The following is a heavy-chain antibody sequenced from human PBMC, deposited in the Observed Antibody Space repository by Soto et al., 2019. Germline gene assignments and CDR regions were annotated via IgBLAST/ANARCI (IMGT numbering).Heavy chain of an antibody. CDR3: ARVSTEMYYGMDV. CDR2: IKYDESEK. V-gene: IGHV3-7*05. Sequence: EVQLVESGGGLVQPGGSLRLSCVASGFTFRTYWMAWVRQAPEKGLEWVANIKYDESEKYYVDSVKGRFTVSRDNARNSLFVQMNSLRAEDTAVYYCARVSTEMYYGMDVWVQGTTVTVSS. J-gene: IGHJ6*02. CDR1: GFTFRTYW.